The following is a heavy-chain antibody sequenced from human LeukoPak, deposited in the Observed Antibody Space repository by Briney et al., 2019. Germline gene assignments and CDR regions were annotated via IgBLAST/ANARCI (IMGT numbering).Heavy chain of an antibody. Sequence: RGSLRLSCAASGFTFSSYAMSWVRQAPGKGLECISGFSGSGGSTYYADSVKGRFTISRDNSKNTLYLQMNSLRAEDTAVYYCAREGSSYDSSTNDAFDIWGQGTMVTVSS. CDR1: GFTFSSYA. CDR2: FSGSGGST. CDR3: AREGSSYDSSTNDAFDI. D-gene: IGHD3-22*01. J-gene: IGHJ3*02. V-gene: IGHV3-23*01.